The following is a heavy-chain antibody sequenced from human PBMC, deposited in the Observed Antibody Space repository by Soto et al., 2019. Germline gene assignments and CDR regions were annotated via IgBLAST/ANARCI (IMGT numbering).Heavy chain of an antibody. CDR1: GYTFTTSG. D-gene: IGHD3-3*01. Sequence: ASVKVSCKSSGYTFTTSGISWVRQAPGQGLEWMGWISTDNGNTNYAQHLQGRVSMTTDTSTSTAYMDLRSLRSDDTAVYYCARDTGIKTFGVYSMYYYGMYVWG. CDR3: ARDTGIKTFGVYSMYYYGMYV. V-gene: IGHV1-18*01. J-gene: IGHJ6*02. CDR2: ISTDNGNT.